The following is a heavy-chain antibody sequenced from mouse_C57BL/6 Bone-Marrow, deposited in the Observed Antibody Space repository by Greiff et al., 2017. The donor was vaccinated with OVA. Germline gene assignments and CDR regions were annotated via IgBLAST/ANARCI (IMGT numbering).Heavy chain of an antibody. V-gene: IGHV1-9*01. D-gene: IGHD2-10*01. Sequence: QVQLQQSGAELMKPGASVKLSCKATGYTFTGYWIEWVKQRPGHGLEWIGEILPGSGSTNYNAKFKGKATFTADTSSNTAYMQLSSLTTEDSAIYYCLLRAMDYWGQGTSVTVSS. CDR2: ILPGSGST. CDR1: GYTFTGYW. CDR3: LLRAMDY. J-gene: IGHJ4*01.